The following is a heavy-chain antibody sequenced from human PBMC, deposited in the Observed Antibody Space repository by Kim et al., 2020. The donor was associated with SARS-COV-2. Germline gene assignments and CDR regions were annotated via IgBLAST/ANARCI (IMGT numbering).Heavy chain of an antibody. CDR3: ARAKWLRLRGRWFDP. J-gene: IGHJ5*02. Sequence: PSLKSRVTISVDTSKNQFSLKLSSVTAADTAVYYCARAKWLRLRGRWFDPWGQGTLVTVSS. V-gene: IGHV4-34*01. D-gene: IGHD5-12*01.